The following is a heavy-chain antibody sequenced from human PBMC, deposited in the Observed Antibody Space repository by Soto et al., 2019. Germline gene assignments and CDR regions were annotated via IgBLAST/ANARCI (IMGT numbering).Heavy chain of an antibody. J-gene: IGHJ4*02. CDR1: GFSLTTSGVG. V-gene: IGHV2-5*02. CDR3: AHHPCYGLGSDSFDY. D-gene: IGHD3-10*01. CDR2: IYWDDDK. Sequence: QIILKESGPTLVRPTQTLTLTCTFSGFSLTTSGVGVGWIRQPPGKALEWLAVIYWDDDKRYSSSLKSRLTITKDTSKNQGGLTRTNMDPVDTATDCCAHHPCYGLGSDSFDYWGQGTLVTVSS.